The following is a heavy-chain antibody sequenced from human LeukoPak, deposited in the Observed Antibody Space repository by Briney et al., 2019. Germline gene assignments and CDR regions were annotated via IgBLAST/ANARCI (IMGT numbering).Heavy chain of an antibody. J-gene: IGHJ6*02. Sequence: SQTLSLTCAISGDSVSSNSAAWNWIRQSPSRGLEWLGRTYYRSKWYNDYAVSVKSRITINPDTSKNQFSLQLNSVTPEDTAVYYCARVSLTRRYYYYGMDVWGQGTTVTVSS. V-gene: IGHV6-1*01. CDR3: ARVSLTRRYYYYGMDV. CDR2: TYYRSKWYN. CDR1: GDSVSSNSAA.